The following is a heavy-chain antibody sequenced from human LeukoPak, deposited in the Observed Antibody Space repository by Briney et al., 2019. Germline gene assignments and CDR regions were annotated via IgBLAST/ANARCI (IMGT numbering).Heavy chain of an antibody. J-gene: IGHJ4*02. D-gene: IGHD3-22*01. V-gene: IGHV4-59*08. CDR2: IYYSGST. CDR1: GGSMSSYY. CDR3: ASQPYYESSGYYFY. Sequence: SETLSLTCTVSGGSMSSYYWSWIRQPPGKGLEWIGYIYYSGSTNNNPSLKSRVTISIDTSKNQFSLKLTSVTAADTAIYYCASQPYYESSGYYFYWGQGTLVTVSS.